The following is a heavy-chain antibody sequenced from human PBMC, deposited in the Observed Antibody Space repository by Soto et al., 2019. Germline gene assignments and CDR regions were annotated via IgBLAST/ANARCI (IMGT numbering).Heavy chain of an antibody. V-gene: IGHV3-11*05. J-gene: IGHJ6*02. CDR1: GFTFSDYY. CDR2: ISSSSSYT. CDR3: ARDLTDRPTALWVDYHYGMDV. Sequence: QVQLVESGGGLVKPGGSLRLSCAASGFTFSDYYMSWIRQAPGKGLEWVSYISSSSSYTNYADSVKGRFTISRDNAKNSLYQQMNSLRAEDTAVYYCARDLTDRPTALWVDYHYGMDVWGQGTTVTVSS. D-gene: IGHD3-16*01.